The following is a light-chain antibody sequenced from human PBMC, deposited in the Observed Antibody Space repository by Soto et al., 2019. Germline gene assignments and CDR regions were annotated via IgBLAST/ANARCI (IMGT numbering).Light chain of an antibody. Sequence: DIQMTQSPSSLSASLGDRVTITCRASRGINTYLNWYQQKPGKAPNLLIYGASSLQSGVPLRFNGSGSGTDLTLTISSLRPEDFATYYCQQSYSLLGFGPGTKVDTK. V-gene: IGKV1-39*01. CDR2: GAS. CDR1: RGINTY. CDR3: QQSYSLLG. J-gene: IGKJ3*01.